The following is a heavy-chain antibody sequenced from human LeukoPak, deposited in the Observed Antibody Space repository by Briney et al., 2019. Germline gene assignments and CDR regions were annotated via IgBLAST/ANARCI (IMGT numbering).Heavy chain of an antibody. CDR2: MNPNSGNT. CDR3: ARGHRERESRLEWLPHCHYYYMDV. V-gene: IGHV1-8*01. D-gene: IGHD3-3*01. CDR1: GYTFTSYD. J-gene: IGHJ6*03. Sequence: ASVKVSCKASGYTFTSYDINWVRQATGQGLEWMGWMNPNSGNTGYAQKFQGRVTMTRNTSISTAYMELSSLRSEDTAVYYCARGHRERESRLEWLPHCHYYYMDVWGKGTTVTVSS.